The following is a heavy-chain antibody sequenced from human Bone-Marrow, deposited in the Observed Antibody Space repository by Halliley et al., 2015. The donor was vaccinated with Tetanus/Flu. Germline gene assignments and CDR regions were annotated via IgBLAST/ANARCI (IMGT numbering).Heavy chain of an antibody. CDR1: DGSISGYY. CDR2: IHYSGDT. CDR3: ARGYSYGRAGWFDN. Sequence: TLSLTCTISDGSISGYYWSWIRQAPEKGLEWIGYIHYSGDTNYNPSLKSRVTISVDTSKNQFSLKLTSVTAADTAVYYCARGYSYGRAGWFDNWGQGTLVTVSS. V-gene: IGHV4-59*01. D-gene: IGHD1-26*01. J-gene: IGHJ4*02.